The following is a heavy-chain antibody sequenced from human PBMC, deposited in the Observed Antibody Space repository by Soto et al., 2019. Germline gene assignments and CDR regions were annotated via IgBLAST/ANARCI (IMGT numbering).Heavy chain of an antibody. CDR2: IYYSGST. V-gene: IGHV4-59*01. CDR1: GGSISSYY. CDR3: ARARYYYGMDV. J-gene: IGHJ6*02. Sequence: TSETLSLTCTVSGGSISSYYWSWIRQPPGKGLEWIGYIYYSGSTNYNPSLKSRVTISVDTSKNQFSLKLSSVTAADTAVYYCARARYYYGMDVWGQGTTVTVSS.